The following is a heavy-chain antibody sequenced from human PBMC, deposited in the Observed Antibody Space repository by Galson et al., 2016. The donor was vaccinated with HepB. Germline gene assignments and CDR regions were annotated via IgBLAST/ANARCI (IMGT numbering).Heavy chain of an antibody. V-gene: IGHV3-11*06. J-gene: IGHJ4*02. CDR2: ISSSSSYT. D-gene: IGHD3-10*01. CDR3: SRVNYYGSGRQQNFDY. CDR1: GFTFSTYA. Sequence: SLRLSCAASGFTFSTYAMSWVRQAPGKGLEWVSYISSSSSYTNYAESVKGRFTISRDNAKNSLYLQMNSLRAEDTAVYYCSRVNYYGSGRQQNFDYWGQGTLVTVSS.